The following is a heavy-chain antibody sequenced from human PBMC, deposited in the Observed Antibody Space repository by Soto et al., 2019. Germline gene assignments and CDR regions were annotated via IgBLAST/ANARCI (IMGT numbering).Heavy chain of an antibody. J-gene: IGHJ4*02. Sequence: QVQLVESGGGVVQPGRSLRLSCAASGFTFSSYGMHWVRQAPGKGLEWVAVISYDGSNKYYADSVKGRFTISRDKSKNTLYLQMNSLRAEDTAVYYCAKDRSLDYWGQGTLVTVSS. CDR2: ISYDGSNK. CDR1: GFTFSSYG. D-gene: IGHD1-26*01. V-gene: IGHV3-30*18. CDR3: AKDRSLDY.